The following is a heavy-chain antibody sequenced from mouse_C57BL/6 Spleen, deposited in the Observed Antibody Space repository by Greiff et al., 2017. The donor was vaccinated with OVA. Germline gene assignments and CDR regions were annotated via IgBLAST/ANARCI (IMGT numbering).Heavy chain of an antibody. J-gene: IGHJ2*01. CDR2: IDPSDSYT. CDR1: GYTFTSYW. Sequence: QVHVKQPGAELVKPGASVKLSCKASGYTFTSYWMQWVKQRPGQGLEWIGEIDPSDSYTNYNQKFKGKATLTVDTSSSTAYMQLSSLTSEDSAVYYCARNYYGSSYRYFDYWGQGTTLTVSS. D-gene: IGHD1-1*01. V-gene: IGHV1-50*01. CDR3: ARNYYGSSYRYFDY.